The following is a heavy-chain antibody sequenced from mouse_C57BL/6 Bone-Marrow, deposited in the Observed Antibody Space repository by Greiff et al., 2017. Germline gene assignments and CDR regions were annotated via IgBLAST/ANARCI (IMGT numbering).Heavy chain of an antibody. CDR1: GFTFNTYA. CDR2: IRSKSSNYAT. J-gene: IGHJ3*01. CDR3: VRERIYYYGSSKAWFAY. D-gene: IGHD1-1*01. Sequence: EVQVVESGGGLVQPKGSLKLSCAASGFTFNTYAMHWVRQAPGKGLEWVARIRSKSSNYATYYADSVKDRFTISRDDSQSMLYLQMNNLKTEDTATYYCVRERIYYYGSSKAWFAYWGQGTLVTVSA. V-gene: IGHV10-3*01.